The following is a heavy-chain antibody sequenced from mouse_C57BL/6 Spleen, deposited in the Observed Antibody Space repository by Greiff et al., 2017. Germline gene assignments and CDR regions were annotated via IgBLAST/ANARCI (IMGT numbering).Heavy chain of an antibody. V-gene: IGHV1-50*01. CDR1: GYTFTSYW. CDR2: IDPSDSYT. D-gene: IGHD1-1*01. J-gene: IGHJ1*03. CDR3: ARPYYGSSWYFDV. Sequence: QVQLKQPGAELVKPGASVKLSCKASGYTFTSYWMQWVKQRPGQGLEWIGEIDPSDSYTNYNQKFKGKATLTVDTSSSTAYMQLSSLTSEDSAVYYCARPYYGSSWYFDVWGTGTTVTVSS.